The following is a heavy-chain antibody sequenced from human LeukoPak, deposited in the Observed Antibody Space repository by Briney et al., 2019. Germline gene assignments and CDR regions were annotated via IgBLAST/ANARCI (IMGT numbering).Heavy chain of an antibody. CDR1: GYYFTSYW. J-gene: IGHJ4*02. CDR3: ARQSVGATGGFDY. V-gene: IGHV5-51*01. Sequence: GESLKISCKGSGYYFTSYWISWVRQMPGKGLEWMGIIYPGDSETRYSPSFQGQVTISADKSISTAYLQWSSLKASDTAIYYCARQSVGATGGFDYWGQGTLVTVSS. D-gene: IGHD1-26*01. CDR2: IYPGDSET.